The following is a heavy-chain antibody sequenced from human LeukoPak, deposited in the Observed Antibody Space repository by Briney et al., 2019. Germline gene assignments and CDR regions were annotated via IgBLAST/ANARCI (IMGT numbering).Heavy chain of an antibody. J-gene: IGHJ1*01. CDR3: ARERYYGSGKGRYFQH. Sequence: GASVKVSCKASGYTFTGYYMHWVRQAPGQGLEWMGWINPNSGGTNYAQKFQGRVTMTRDTSISTAYMELSRLRSDDTAVYYCARERYYGSGKGRYFQHWGQGTLVTVSS. CDR2: INPNSGGT. D-gene: IGHD3-10*01. CDR1: GYTFTGYY. V-gene: IGHV1-2*02.